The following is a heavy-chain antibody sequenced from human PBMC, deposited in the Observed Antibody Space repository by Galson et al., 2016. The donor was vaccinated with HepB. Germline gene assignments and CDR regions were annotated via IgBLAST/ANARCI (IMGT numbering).Heavy chain of an antibody. CDR3: AKDHGGYSGFDY. V-gene: IGHV3-43*01. D-gene: IGHD4-23*01. CDR1: GFTFGTYT. J-gene: IGHJ4*02. Sequence: SLRLSCAASGFTFGTYTMHWLRQAPGEGLQWVSLITGGRANAYYADSVKGRFTISRDNRKNSLYLQMNSLRTEDTALYYCAKDHGGYSGFDYWGQGTLVTVSS. CDR2: ITGGRANA.